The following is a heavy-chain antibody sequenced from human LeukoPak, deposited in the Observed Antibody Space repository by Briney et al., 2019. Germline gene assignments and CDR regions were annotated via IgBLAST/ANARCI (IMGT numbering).Heavy chain of an antibody. D-gene: IGHD3-10*01. CDR2: ISGSGGST. Sequence: PGGSLRLSCAASGFTFSSYAMSWVRQAPGKGLEWVSAISGSGGSTYYADSAKGRFTISRDNSKNTLYLQMNSLRAEDTAVYYCAKDLESWFGELFPNWFDPWGQGTLVTVSS. V-gene: IGHV3-23*01. CDR3: AKDLESWFGELFPNWFDP. CDR1: GFTFSSYA. J-gene: IGHJ5*02.